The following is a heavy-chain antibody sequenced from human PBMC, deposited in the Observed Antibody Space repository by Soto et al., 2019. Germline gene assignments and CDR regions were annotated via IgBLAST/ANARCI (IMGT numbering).Heavy chain of an antibody. V-gene: IGHV1-18*01. CDR1: GYTFTSYG. D-gene: IGHD3-10*01. J-gene: IGHJ5*02. CDR2: ISAYNGNT. CDR3: AATQFGLLWFGEFRA. Sequence: ASVKVSCKASGYTFTSYGISWLRQAPGQGLEWMGWISAYNGNTNYAQKLQGRVTMTTDTSTSTAYMELRSLRSDDTAVYYCAATQFGLLWFGEFRAWGQGTLVTVS.